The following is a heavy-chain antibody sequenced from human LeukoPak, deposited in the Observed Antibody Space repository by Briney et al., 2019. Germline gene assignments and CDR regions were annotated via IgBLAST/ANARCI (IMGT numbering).Heavy chain of an antibody. CDR1: GGSISSYY. CDR2: IYHSGST. Sequence: SETLSLTCTVSGGSISSYYWSWIRQPPGKGLEWIGYIYHSGSTYYNPSLKSRVTISVDRSKNQFSLKLSSVTAADTAVYYCARGLRGYSYDPYYFDYWGQGTLVTVSS. D-gene: IGHD5-18*01. V-gene: IGHV4-59*12. J-gene: IGHJ4*02. CDR3: ARGLRGYSYDPYYFDY.